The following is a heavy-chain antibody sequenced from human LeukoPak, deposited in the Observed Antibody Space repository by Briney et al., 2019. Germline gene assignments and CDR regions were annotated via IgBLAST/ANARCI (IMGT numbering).Heavy chain of an antibody. V-gene: IGHV1-18*01. CDR2: INPYNGHR. D-gene: IGHD3-9*01. CDR1: GYTFNTYT. Sequence: GASVKVSCKASGYTFNTYTITWVRQAPGQGLEWMGWINPYNGHRNYAQKLQGRVTMTTDTSTSTAYMELRSLSSDDTAVYYCARSGMVLRYLDWSLDDWGQGTLVTVSS. J-gene: IGHJ4*02. CDR3: ARSGMVLRYLDWSLDD.